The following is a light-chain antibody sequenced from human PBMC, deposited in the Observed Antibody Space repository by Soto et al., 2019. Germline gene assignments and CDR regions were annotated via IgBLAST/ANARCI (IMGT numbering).Light chain of an antibody. J-gene: IGKJ5*01. CDR1: QRLSASD. CDR3: QQYGSSPLIT. V-gene: IGKV3-20*01. Sequence: EIVLTQSPGTLCLCPGQRATRSYRASQRLSASDIAWYQQKPGQAPKFLIYGVSSRATGIPDRFSGSGSGTDFTLTISRLEPEDFAVYHCQQYGSSPLITFGQGTRLEI. CDR2: GVS.